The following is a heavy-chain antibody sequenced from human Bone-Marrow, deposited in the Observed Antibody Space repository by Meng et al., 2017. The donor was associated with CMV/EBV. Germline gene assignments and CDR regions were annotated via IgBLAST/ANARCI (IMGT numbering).Heavy chain of an antibody. CDR1: GYTFTDYY. Sequence: KASGYTFTDYYIHWVRQASGQGLEWMGWINPNSGGTDFAQKFQGRVTMTTDTSTSTAYMELRSLRCDDTAVYYCARDNIAARPGWFDPWGQGTLVTVSS. CDR2: INPNSGGT. CDR3: ARDNIAARPGWFDP. V-gene: IGHV1-2*02. D-gene: IGHD6-6*01. J-gene: IGHJ5*02.